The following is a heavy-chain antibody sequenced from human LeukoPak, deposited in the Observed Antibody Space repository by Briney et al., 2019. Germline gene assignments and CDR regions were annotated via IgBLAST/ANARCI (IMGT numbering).Heavy chain of an antibody. CDR3: ARRTGATGTTLGY. CDR2: INPNTGGT. D-gene: IGHD1-1*01. CDR1: GYSFTAYY. Sequence: ASVKVSCKASGYSFTAYYMHWVRHAPGQGLEWMGWINPNTGGTNYAQNFQGRVTMTRNTSITTAYMELSSLRSEDTAVHYCARRTGATGTTLGYWGQGTLVTVSS. J-gene: IGHJ4*02. V-gene: IGHV1-2*02.